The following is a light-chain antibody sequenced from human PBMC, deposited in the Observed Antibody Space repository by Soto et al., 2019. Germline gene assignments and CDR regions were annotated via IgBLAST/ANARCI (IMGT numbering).Light chain of an antibody. CDR1: SSDVGGYNY. CDR2: GVS. V-gene: IGLV2-11*01. J-gene: IGLJ3*02. Sequence: QSALTQPRSVSGSPGQSVTISCTGTSSDVGGYNYVSWYQHHPGKAPKLMIYGVSKRPSGVPDRLSGSKSGNTASLTISGLQAEDEADYYCCSYAGSYTGVFGGGTKLTVL. CDR3: CSYAGSYTGV.